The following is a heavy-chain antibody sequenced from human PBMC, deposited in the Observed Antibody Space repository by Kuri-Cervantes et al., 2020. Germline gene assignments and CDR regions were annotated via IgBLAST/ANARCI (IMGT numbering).Heavy chain of an antibody. CDR3: ARKGNYGDDFYALDI. V-gene: IGHV4-59*13. J-gene: IGHJ3*02. CDR2: IYYSWST. D-gene: IGHD4-17*01. CDR1: GGPLSSYY. Sequence: WETLSFTCTASGGPLSSYYWSWIRQPPGKGLEWIGYIYYSWSTNYNPSLKSRVTISVDTSKNHFSLKLSSVTAADTAVYYCARKGNYGDDFYALDIWGPGTMVTVSS.